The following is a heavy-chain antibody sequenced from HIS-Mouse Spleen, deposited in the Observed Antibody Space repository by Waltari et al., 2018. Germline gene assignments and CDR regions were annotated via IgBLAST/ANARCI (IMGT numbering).Heavy chain of an antibody. CDR3: ASRVWGTAMPGFDY. D-gene: IGHD5-18*01. CDR2: INHSGST. CDR1: GGSFSGYY. Sequence: QVPLQQWSAGLLKPSETLSLTCAVYGGSFSGYYLSLIRQPPGKGLEWIGDINHSGSTNYNPSLKSRVTISVDTSKNQFSLKLSSVTAADTAVYYCASRVWGTAMPGFDYWGQGTLVTVSS. V-gene: IGHV4-34*01. J-gene: IGHJ4*02.